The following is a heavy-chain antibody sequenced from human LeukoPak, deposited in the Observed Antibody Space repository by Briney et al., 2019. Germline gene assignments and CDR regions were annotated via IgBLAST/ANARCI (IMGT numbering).Heavy chain of an antibody. CDR3: ARDRAPVVPAAIRYYYYYMDV. V-gene: IGHV1-69*01. J-gene: IGHJ6*03. CDR2: IIPIFGTA. D-gene: IGHD2-2*02. Sequence: SVKVSCKAPGGTFSSYAISWVRQAPGQGLEWMGGIIPIFGTANYAQKFQGRVTITADESTSTAYMELSSLRSEDTAVYYCARDRAPVVPAAIRYYYYYMDVWGKGTTVTVSS. CDR1: GGTFSSYA.